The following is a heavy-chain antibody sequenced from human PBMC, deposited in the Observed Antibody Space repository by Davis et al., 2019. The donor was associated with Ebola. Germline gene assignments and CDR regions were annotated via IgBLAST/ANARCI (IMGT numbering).Heavy chain of an antibody. CDR1: GFTFSSYA. J-gene: IGHJ3*02. CDR2: ISGSGGST. CDR3: AKDRDYYYDSSGRAEDAFDI. V-gene: IGHV3-23*01. D-gene: IGHD3-22*01. Sequence: PGGSLRLSCAASGFTFSSYAMSWVRQAPGKGLEWVSAISGSGGSTYYADSVKGRFTISRDNSKNTLYLQMNSLRAEDTAVYYCAKDRDYYYDSSGRAEDAFDIWGQGTMVTVSS.